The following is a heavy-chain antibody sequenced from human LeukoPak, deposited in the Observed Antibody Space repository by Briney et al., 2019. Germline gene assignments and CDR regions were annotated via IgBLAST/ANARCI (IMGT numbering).Heavy chain of an antibody. CDR1: GYSFTNYW. V-gene: IGHV5-51*01. D-gene: IGHD2-2*01. J-gene: IGHJ3*02. CDR2: IYPGDSDT. Sequence: GESLKISCKASGYSFTNYWFGWVRQMPGKGLEWMGNIYPGDSDTRYSPSFQGQVTTSADKSISTAYLQWSSLKASDTAMYYCARLDRADCSSKRCSRGSGGSDIWGQGTMVTVSS. CDR3: ARLDRADCSSKRCSRGSGGSDI.